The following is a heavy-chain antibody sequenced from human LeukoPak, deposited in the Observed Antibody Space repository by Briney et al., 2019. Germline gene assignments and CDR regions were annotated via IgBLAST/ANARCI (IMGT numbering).Heavy chain of an antibody. CDR2: INWYGGST. Sequence: GGSLSLSCALYRHPLDVYGMRWVRHAGEGVREWVCGINWYGGSTGYADSVKGRFTISRDNAKNSLYLQMNSLRAEDTAVYYCARGGRSTYFDWSPDYWGQGTLVTVSS. CDR1: RHPLDVYG. CDR3: ARGGRSTYFDWSPDY. D-gene: IGHD3-9*01. V-gene: IGHV3-20*04. J-gene: IGHJ4*02.